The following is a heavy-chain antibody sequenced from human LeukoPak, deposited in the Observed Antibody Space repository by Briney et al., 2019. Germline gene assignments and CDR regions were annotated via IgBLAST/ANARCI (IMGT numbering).Heavy chain of an antibody. V-gene: IGHV3-23*01. Sequence: GGSLRLSCATSGFTFNSSAMNWVRQAPGKGLEWVSTISGGGGSTYYADSVKGRFTISRDNSKNTLYLQVNSLRAEDTAVYYCAKGGKWDVTPFDYWGQGTLVTVSS. J-gene: IGHJ4*02. CDR2: ISGGGGST. CDR3: AKGGKWDVTPFDY. D-gene: IGHD1-26*01. CDR1: GFTFNSSA.